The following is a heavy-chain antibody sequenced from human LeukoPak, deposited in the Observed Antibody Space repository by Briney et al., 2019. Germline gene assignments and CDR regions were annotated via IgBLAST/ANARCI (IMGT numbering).Heavy chain of an antibody. J-gene: IGHJ6*02. Sequence: SETLSLTCTVSGGSISSYYWNWIRQHPGKGLEWIGYIYYSGSTYYNPSLKSRVTISVDTSKNQFSLKLSSVTAADTAVYYCARTQRRANHGMDVWGQGTTVTVSS. D-gene: IGHD1-7*01. CDR1: GGSISSYY. CDR3: ARTQRRANHGMDV. CDR2: IYYSGST. V-gene: IGHV4-59*06.